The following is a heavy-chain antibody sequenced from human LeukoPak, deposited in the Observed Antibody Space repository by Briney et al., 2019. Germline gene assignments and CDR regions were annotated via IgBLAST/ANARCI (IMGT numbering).Heavy chain of an antibody. D-gene: IGHD6-13*01. CDR2: IYYTGST. V-gene: IGHV4-39*01. CDR1: GGSIISRDHY. CDR3: ATGYLRLDY. J-gene: IGHJ4*02. Sequence: SETLSLTCSVSGGSIISRDHYWDWIRQPPGKGLQWIGSIYYTGSTYYNPSVESRVTISVDTSKNQFSLDLGSVTAADTAVYYCATGYLRLDYWSQGSLVTVSS.